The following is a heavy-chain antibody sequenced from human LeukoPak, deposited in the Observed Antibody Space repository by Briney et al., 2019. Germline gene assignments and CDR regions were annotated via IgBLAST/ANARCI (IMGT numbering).Heavy chain of an antibody. J-gene: IGHJ6*03. Sequence: GGTLRLSCAASGLTFSSYGMSWVRQAPGMGLEWVSAISTTGGTTYYADSVRGRFTISKDNSRNTLYLQMNSLRAEDTAIYYCAKNGDRGAYCSGGTCYPYYYYYMDVWGKGTTLTISS. CDR3: AKNGDRGAYCSGGTCYPYYYYYMDV. V-gene: IGHV3-23*01. CDR1: GLTFSSYG. D-gene: IGHD2-15*01. CDR2: ISTTGGTT.